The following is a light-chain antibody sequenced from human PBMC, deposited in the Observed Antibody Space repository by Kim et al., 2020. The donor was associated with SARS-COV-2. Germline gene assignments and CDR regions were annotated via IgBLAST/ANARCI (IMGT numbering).Light chain of an antibody. CDR3: SSFTSSISYV. CDR1: SSDIGSRNY. Sequence: QSALTQPASVSGSPGQSIIISCTGSSSDIGSRNYVSWYQQYPGKAPNLMIYDVSRRPSGVSNRFSGSKSGNTASLTISGLQDEDEADYYCSSFTSSISYVLGTGTKVTVL. CDR2: DVS. J-gene: IGLJ1*01. V-gene: IGLV2-14*03.